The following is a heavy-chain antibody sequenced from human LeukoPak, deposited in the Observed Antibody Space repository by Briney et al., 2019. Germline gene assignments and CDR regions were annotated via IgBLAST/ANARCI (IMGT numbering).Heavy chain of an antibody. D-gene: IGHD3-3*01. CDR3: AKLRVTIFGVVTANDY. J-gene: IGHJ4*02. Sequence: GGSLRLSCAASGFTFSSYAMSWVRQAPGKGLEWVSAISGSGGSTYYADSVKGRFTISRDNSKNTLYLQMNSLRAEDTAVYYCAKLRVTIFGVVTANDYWGQGTLVTVSS. CDR1: GFTFSSYA. CDR2: ISGSGGST. V-gene: IGHV3-23*01.